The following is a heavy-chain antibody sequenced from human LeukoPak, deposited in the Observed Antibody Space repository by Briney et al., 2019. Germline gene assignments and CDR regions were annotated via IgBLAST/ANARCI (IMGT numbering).Heavy chain of an antibody. J-gene: IGHJ3*02. V-gene: IGHV4-61*02. CDR1: GGPITSGTYY. CDR2: ISPSGST. Sequence: SQTLSLTCTVSGGPITSGTYYWSWIRQPAGKGLEWIGRISPSGSTSSNPSLKSRVSISVDTSKNQFSLNLSSVTAADTAVYYCAREWDMAFDIWGQGTMVTVSS. CDR3: AREWDMAFDI. D-gene: IGHD2-15*01.